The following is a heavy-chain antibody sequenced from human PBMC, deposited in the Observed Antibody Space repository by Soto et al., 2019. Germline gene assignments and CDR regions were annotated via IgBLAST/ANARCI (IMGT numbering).Heavy chain of an antibody. CDR3: AIADCSGGSCYSPYYYYGMDV. J-gene: IGHJ6*02. D-gene: IGHD2-15*01. CDR1: VYTFTSYA. CDR2: INAGNGNT. Sequence: ASVKVCCKASVYTFTSYAMQWVRQAPGQRLEWMGWINAGNGNTKYSQKFQGRVTITRDTSASTAYMELSSLRSEDTAVYYCAIADCSGGSCYSPYYYYGMDVWGQGTTVTVSS. V-gene: IGHV1-3*01.